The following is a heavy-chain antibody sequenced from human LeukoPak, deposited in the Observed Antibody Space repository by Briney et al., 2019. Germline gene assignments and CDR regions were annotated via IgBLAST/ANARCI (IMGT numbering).Heavy chain of an antibody. J-gene: IGHJ4*02. CDR3: ARVSSSDDYFDY. D-gene: IGHD6-25*01. V-gene: IGHV3-13*05. Sequence: GGSLRLSCAASGFTFSSYDMHWVRQAPGKGLEWVSAIGTAGGPYYPGSVKGRFTISRENAKNSLYLQMNSLRAGDTAVYYCARVSSSDDYFDYWGQGTLVTVSS. CDR2: IGTAGGP. CDR1: GFTFSSYD.